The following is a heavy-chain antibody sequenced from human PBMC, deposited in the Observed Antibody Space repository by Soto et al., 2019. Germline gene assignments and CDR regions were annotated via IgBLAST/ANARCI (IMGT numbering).Heavy chain of an antibody. J-gene: IGHJ1*01. CDR1: GFTFSSYW. D-gene: IGHD3-10*01. Sequence: ELQLVESGGGLVQPGGSLRLSCAASGFTFSSYWMHWVRQAPGKGLVWVSHINSDESSTSYADSVKGRFTISRDNAKNTLYLQMSSLRAEDTAVYYCAKGRGGGSGAFQHWGQGTLVTVSS. CDR2: INSDESST. CDR3: AKGRGGGSGAFQH. V-gene: IGHV3-74*01.